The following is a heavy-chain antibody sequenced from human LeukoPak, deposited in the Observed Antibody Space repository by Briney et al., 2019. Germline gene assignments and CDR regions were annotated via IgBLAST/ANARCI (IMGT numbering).Heavy chain of an antibody. CDR2: ISPSGDIT. J-gene: IGHJ3*01. CDR1: GFTVSSNY. D-gene: IGHD7-27*01. Sequence: GGSLRLSCAASGFTVSSNYMSWVRQAPGKGLEWVSGISPSGDITYYADSVMGRFSISRDNPKSTVSLQMSSLRAEDTALYYCVRDLHWGGFDVWGQGTMVTVSS. V-gene: IGHV3-23*01. CDR3: VRDLHWGGFDV.